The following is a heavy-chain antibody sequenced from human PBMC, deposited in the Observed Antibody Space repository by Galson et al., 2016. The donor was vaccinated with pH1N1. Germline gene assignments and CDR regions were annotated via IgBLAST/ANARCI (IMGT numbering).Heavy chain of an antibody. Sequence: SETLSLTCAVSGYSVTSGSSWGWIRQTPGKGLEYIATISHTGTTYYNPSLKSRITISVDTSKNHFSLNFSSLTAADTAVYYCAGVFLEGLYGHSSGVFDYWGQGTPVTVSS. CDR2: ISHTGTT. V-gene: IGHV4-38-2*01. CDR1: GYSVTSGSS. CDR3: AGVFLEGLYGHSSGVFDY. D-gene: IGHD3-3*01. J-gene: IGHJ4*02.